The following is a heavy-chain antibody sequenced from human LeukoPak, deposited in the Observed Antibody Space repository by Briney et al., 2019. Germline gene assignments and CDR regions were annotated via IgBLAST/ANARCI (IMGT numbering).Heavy chain of an antibody. J-gene: IGHJ6*03. Sequence: EASVKVSCKASGYTFTGYYMHWVRQAPVQGREWMGWINPNSGGTNYAQRFQGRVTMTRDTSISTAYMELSRLRSDDTAVYYCARGVSGSYYYYYMDVWGKGTTVTVSS. CDR1: GYTFTGYY. D-gene: IGHD1-26*01. CDR3: ARGVSGSYYYYYMDV. V-gene: IGHV1-2*02. CDR2: INPNSGGT.